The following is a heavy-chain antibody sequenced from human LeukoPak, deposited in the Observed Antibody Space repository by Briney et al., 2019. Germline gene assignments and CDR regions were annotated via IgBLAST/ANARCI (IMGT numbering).Heavy chain of an antibody. CDR3: AREGGYSGYDYYYYGMDV. D-gene: IGHD5-12*01. Sequence: ASVKVSCKASGYTFTGYYMHWVRQAPGQGLEWMGRINPNSGGTNYAQKFQGRVTITADESTSTAYMELSSLRSEDTAVYYCAREGGYSGYDYYYYGMDVWGQGTTVTVSS. J-gene: IGHJ6*02. CDR2: INPNSGGT. CDR1: GYTFTGYY. V-gene: IGHV1-2*06.